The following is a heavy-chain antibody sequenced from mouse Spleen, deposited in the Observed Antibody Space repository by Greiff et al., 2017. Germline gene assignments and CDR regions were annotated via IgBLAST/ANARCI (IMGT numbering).Heavy chain of an antibody. J-gene: IGHJ4*01. CDR3: ASTTASYAMDY. Sequence: DVKLVESGPGMVKPSQSLSLTCTVTGYSITSGYDWHWIRHFPGNKLEWMGYISYSGSTNYNPSLKSRISITHDTSKNHFFLKLNSVTTEDTATYYCASTTASYAMDYWGQGTSVTVSS. V-gene: IGHV3-1*01. CDR2: ISYSGST. CDR1: GYSITSGYD. D-gene: IGHD1-2*01.